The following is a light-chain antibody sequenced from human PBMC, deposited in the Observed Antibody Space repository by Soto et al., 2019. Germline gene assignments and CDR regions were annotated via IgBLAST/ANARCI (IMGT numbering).Light chain of an antibody. Sequence: DIQMTQSPPSLSASVGDRVTITCRASQSINSYLNWYQQKPGKAPDLLIYVASSLQSGVPSRFSGSGSGTDFTLTISSLQPEDSATYYCQQSYSVPYTFGQGTKMEIK. CDR1: QSINSY. CDR2: VAS. V-gene: IGKV1-39*01. CDR3: QQSYSVPYT. J-gene: IGKJ2*01.